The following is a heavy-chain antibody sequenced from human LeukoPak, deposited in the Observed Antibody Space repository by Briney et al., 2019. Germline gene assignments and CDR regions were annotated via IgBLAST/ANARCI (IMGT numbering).Heavy chain of an antibody. CDR1: GFTFSSYA. CDR3: AKDQGIAVAGGFDY. J-gene: IGHJ4*02. Sequence: SGGSPRLSCAASGFTFSSYAISWVRQAPGKGLEWVSAISGSGGSTYYADSVKGRFTISRDNSKNTLYLQMNSLRAEDTAVYYCAKDQGIAVAGGFDYWGQGTLVTVSS. D-gene: IGHD6-19*01. V-gene: IGHV3-23*01. CDR2: ISGSGGST.